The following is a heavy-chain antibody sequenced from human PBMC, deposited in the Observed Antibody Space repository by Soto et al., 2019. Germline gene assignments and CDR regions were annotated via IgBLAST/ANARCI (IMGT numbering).Heavy chain of an antibody. V-gene: IGHV4-59*08. Sequence: SETLSLTCTVSGGSISSYYWSWIRQPPGKGLEWIGYIYYSGSTNYNPSLKSRVTISVDTSKNQLSLKLSSVTAADTALYYCARRHYSSTRYYYMDVWGKGTTVTVSS. J-gene: IGHJ6*03. CDR1: GGSISSYY. CDR3: ARRHYSSTRYYYMDV. CDR2: IYYSGST. D-gene: IGHD6-13*01.